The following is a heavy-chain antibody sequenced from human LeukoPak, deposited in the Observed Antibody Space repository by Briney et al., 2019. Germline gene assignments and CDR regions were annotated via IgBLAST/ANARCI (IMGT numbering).Heavy chain of an antibody. D-gene: IGHD3-10*01. CDR3: AKDLRPGEYYYYMDV. J-gene: IGHJ6*03. CDR1: GFTFSSYA. CDR2: ISGSGGST. Sequence: AGGSLRLSCAASGFTFSSYAMSWVRQAPGKGLEWVSAISGSGGSTYYADSVKGRFTISRDNSKNTLYLQMNSLRAEDTAVYYCAKDLRPGEYYYYMDVWGKGTTVTVSS. V-gene: IGHV3-23*01.